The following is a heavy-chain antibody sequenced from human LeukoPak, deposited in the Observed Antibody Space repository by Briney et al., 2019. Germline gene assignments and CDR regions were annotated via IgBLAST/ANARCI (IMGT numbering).Heavy chain of an antibody. J-gene: IGHJ4*02. CDR1: GFTFSSYG. D-gene: IGHD3-10*01. CDR3: AKGWFGEFLPYDY. CDR2: ISYDGSNK. Sequence: GGSLRLSCAASGFTFSSYGMHWVRQAPGKGLEWVAVISYDGSNKYYADSVKGRSTISRDNAKNSLYLQMNSLRAEDTALYYCAKGWFGEFLPYDYWGQGTLVTVSS. V-gene: IGHV3-30*18.